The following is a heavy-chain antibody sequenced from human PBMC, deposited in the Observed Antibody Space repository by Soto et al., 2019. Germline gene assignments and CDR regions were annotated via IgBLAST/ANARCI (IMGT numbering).Heavy chain of an antibody. CDR2: IYYSGST. CDR1: GGSISSSSYY. D-gene: IGHD5-12*01. V-gene: IGHV4-39*01. J-gene: IGHJ4*02. Sequence: SETLSLTCTVSGGSISSSSYYWGWIRQPPGKGLEWIGSIYYSGSTYYNPSLKSRVTISVDTSKNQFSLTVTSVTAADSAVYYCAGRIVATETFDYWGQGTLVTVS. CDR3: AGRIVATETFDY.